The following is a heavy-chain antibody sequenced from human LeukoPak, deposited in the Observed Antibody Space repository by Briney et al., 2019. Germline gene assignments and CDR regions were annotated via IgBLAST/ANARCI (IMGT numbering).Heavy chain of an antibody. J-gene: IGHJ5*02. V-gene: IGHV3-30*04. CDR3: ARDGQYCSSTSCYEFEGWFDP. CDR2: ISYDGSNK. Sequence: GGSLRLSCAASGFTFSSYAMHWVRQAPGKGLERVAVISYDGSNKYYADSVKGRFTISRDNSKNTLYLQMNSLRAEDTAVYYCARDGQYCSSTSCYEFEGWFDPWGQGTLVTVSS. D-gene: IGHD2-2*01. CDR1: GFTFSSYA.